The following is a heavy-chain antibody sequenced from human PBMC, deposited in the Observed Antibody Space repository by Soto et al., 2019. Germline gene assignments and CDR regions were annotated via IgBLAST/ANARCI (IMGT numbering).Heavy chain of an antibody. CDR3: ARCGLDYGMGV. CDR2: FYPTGKT. V-gene: IGHV4-4*07. D-gene: IGHD3-16*01. J-gene: IGHJ6*02. CDR1: GGSISSYY. Sequence: SETLSLTCTVSGGSISSYYWCWTRQPAGKGLEWIGRFYPTGKTNYNPSLQSRLTMSADTSRNQFSLNLTSVTAADTAVYYCARCGLDYGMGVGGQGTTVTVSS.